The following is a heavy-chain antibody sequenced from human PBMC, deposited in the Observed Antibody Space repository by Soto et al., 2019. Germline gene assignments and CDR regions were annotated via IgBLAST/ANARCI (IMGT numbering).Heavy chain of an antibody. V-gene: IGHV3-74*01. J-gene: IGHJ4*02. CDR1: GFTFTHHR. CDR3: AKAGDWNYVYDF. D-gene: IGHD1-7*01. CDR2: VNSDGSST. Sequence: PGGSLRLSCAASGFTFTHHRIHWVRQAPGKGLVWVSRVNSDGSSTNYADAVKGRFTISRDNSKNMAYLQMNNLTVEDTGVYYCAKAGDWNYVYDFWGQGTLVTVSS.